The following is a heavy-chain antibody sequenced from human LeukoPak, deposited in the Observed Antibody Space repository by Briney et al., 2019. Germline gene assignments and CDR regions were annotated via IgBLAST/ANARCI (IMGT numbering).Heavy chain of an antibody. V-gene: IGHV3-21*04. CDR1: GFTFSSYA. J-gene: IGHJ4*02. CDR3: VRETTEGAKDY. D-gene: IGHD1-14*01. Sequence: GGSLRLSCAASGFTFSSYAMHWVRQAPGQGLAWVSYISSSSHYTNYVVSVRGRFIISRDNVKDSLYLQMNSLRVDDTAIYYCVRETTEGAKDYWGQGTQVTVSS. CDR2: ISSSSHYT.